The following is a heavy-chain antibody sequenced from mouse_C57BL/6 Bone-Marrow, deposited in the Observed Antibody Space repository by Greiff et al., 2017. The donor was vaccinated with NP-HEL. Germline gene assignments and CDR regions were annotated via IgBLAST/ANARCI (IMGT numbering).Heavy chain of an antibody. CDR3: ARAPYDYDSDWYFDV. CDR1: GYTFTGYY. D-gene: IGHD2-4*01. Sequence: EVKLMESGPVLVKPGASVKMSCKASGYTFTGYYMNWVKQSPGKSLEWIGVINPYTGGTSYTEKFKGKATLTVDKSSSTAYMELNSLTSEDSAVYYCARAPYDYDSDWYFDVWGTGTTVTVSS. CDR2: INPYTGGT. V-gene: IGHV1-19*01. J-gene: IGHJ1*03.